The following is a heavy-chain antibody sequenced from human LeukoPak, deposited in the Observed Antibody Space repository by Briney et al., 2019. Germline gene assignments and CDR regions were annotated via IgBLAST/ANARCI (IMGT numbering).Heavy chain of an antibody. Sequence: PGRSLSLSLAPFAFSFGSYEMNSVRPAPGKGLEWGLYITSRGRTIYSADSVKGRFTMSRASARNSWYRQLNRLRAQDTAVYYCARVGWYGYFDYWGQGTLVTVSS. V-gene: IGHV3-48*03. CDR3: ARVGWYGYFDY. CDR2: ITSRGRTI. J-gene: IGHJ4*02. CDR1: AFSFGSYE. D-gene: IGHD6-19*01.